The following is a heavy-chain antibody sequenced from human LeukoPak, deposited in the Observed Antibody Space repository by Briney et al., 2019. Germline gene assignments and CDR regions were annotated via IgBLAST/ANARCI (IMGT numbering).Heavy chain of an antibody. CDR3: AKERVTTTCFDY. J-gene: IGHJ4*02. D-gene: IGHD4-17*01. V-gene: IGHV3-23*01. CDR1: GFTFGTSS. Sequence: GGSLRLSCAASGFTFGTSSMTWVRQAPGRGLEWVSIISGSGGTTYYADSVKGRFTISRDNSKNTLYLQMNSLRAVDTAVYYCAKERVTTTCFDYWGQGTLVTVSS. CDR2: ISGSGGTT.